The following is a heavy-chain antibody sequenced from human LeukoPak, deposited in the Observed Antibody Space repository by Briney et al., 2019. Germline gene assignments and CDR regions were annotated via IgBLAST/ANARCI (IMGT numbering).Heavy chain of an antibody. D-gene: IGHD5-12*01. V-gene: IGHV4-61*02. CDR2: ISTSGST. Sequence: SETLSLTCTVSGGSINSGSYYWSWIRQPAGKGLEWIGRISTSGSTNYNPSLKSRVPMSVDTSKNQFSLMLSSVTAADTAVYYCTRDSSGYDWFYDYWGQGTLVTVSS. CDR3: TRDSSGYDWFYDY. J-gene: IGHJ4*02. CDR1: GGSINSGSYY.